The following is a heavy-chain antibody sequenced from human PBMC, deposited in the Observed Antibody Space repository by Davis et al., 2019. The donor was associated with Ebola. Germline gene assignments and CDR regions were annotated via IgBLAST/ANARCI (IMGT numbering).Heavy chain of an antibody. CDR3: ARDSMVDGFYLDY. CDR2: ISGSGGSI. CDR1: GFTFSMFA. V-gene: IGHV3-23*01. J-gene: IGHJ4*02. Sequence: GGSLRLSCAASGFTFSMFAMSWVRQAPGKGLEWVSGISGSGGSIYYADSVKGRFTISRDNSKNTLYLQLNSLRAEDTAVYYCARDSMVDGFYLDYWGQGTVVTVSS. D-gene: IGHD3-10*01.